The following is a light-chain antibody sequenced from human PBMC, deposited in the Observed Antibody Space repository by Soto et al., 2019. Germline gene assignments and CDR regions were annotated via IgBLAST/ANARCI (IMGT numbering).Light chain of an antibody. Sequence: EIVLTQSPATLSLSPGERASLSCRASQSVSSYVAWFQQKPGQAPRLLIYDASNRATGIPARFSGSGSGTDFTLTISSLEPQDFAVYYCQQRSSWPRYTFGLGTKLEIK. CDR3: QQRSSWPRYT. CDR2: DAS. J-gene: IGKJ2*01. CDR1: QSVSSY. V-gene: IGKV3-11*01.